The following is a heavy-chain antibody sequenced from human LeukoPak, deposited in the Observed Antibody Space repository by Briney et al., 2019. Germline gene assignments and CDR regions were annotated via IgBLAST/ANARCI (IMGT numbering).Heavy chain of an antibody. V-gene: IGHV4-4*07. J-gene: IGHJ4*02. CDR2: IYTSGST. CDR1: GGSISSYY. Sequence: SETLSLTCTVSGGSISSYYWSWIRQPAGKGLEWIGRIYTSGSTNYNLSLKSRVTMSVDTSKNQFSLKLSSVTAADTAVYYCARGRRDRGIAADWGQGTLVTVSS. D-gene: IGHD6-13*01. CDR3: ARGRRDRGIAAD.